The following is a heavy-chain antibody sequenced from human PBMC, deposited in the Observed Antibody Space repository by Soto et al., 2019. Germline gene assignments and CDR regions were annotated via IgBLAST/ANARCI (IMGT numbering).Heavy chain of an antibody. CDR3: ARMPYSYYAMDV. V-gene: IGHV4-4*02. D-gene: IGHD2-2*01. J-gene: IGHJ6*02. CDR2: IHHDGGT. CDR1: GGPIRSYNW. Sequence: SETLSLTCAVSGGPIRSYNWWSWVRQPPGKGLEWSGEIHHDGGTNYNTSLKSRVTISVDNAKNHLSLNLNSVTAADAATYYCARMPYSYYAMDVWGQGTTVTVSS.